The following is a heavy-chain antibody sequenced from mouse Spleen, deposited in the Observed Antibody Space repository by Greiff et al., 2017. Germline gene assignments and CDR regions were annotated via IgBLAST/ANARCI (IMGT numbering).Heavy chain of an antibody. D-gene: IGHD2-4*01. CDR2: INPNYGTT. V-gene: IGHV1-39*01. CDR1: GYSFTDYN. J-gene: IGHJ4*01. Sequence: EVKLMESGPELVKPGASVKISCKASGYSFTDYNMNWVKQSNGKSLEWIGVINPNYGTTSYNQKFKGKATLTVDQSSSTAYMQLNSLTSEDSAVYHCARDYDYDEDAMDYWGQGTSVTVSS. CDR3: ARDYDYDEDAMDY.